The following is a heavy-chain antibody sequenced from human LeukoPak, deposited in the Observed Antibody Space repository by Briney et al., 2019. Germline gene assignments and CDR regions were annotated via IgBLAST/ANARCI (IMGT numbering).Heavy chain of an antibody. CDR2: IYYTGST. Sequence: SETLSLTCSVSGVSISTYHWSWIRQPPGKGLEWIGYIYYTGSTDYNPSLKSRVTISVDTSQNQFSLKLNSVTAADTAVYYCARESSSAYSPPWGQGTLVTVSS. J-gene: IGHJ5*02. CDR3: ARESSSAYSPP. CDR1: GVSISTYH. D-gene: IGHD3-22*01. V-gene: IGHV4-59*01.